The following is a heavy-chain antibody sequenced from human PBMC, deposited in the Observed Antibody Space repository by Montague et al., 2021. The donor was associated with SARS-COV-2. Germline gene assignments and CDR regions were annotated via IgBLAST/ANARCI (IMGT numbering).Heavy chain of an antibody. CDR2: IYSSGST. V-gene: IGHV4-4*07. J-gene: IGHJ4*02. D-gene: IGHD2-15*01. CDR3: ARDYSHCSGGSCVFDY. CDR1: GGSISNYY. Sequence: SETLSLTCTVSGGSISNYYWSWVRQPAGKGLEWIGRIYSSGSTNYNPSLKSRISMSVDTSKNQFSQKLSSVTAADTAIYYCARDYSHCSGGSCVFDYWGQGTLVTVSS.